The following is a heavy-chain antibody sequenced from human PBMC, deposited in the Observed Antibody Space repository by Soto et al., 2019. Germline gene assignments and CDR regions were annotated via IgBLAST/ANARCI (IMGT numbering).Heavy chain of an antibody. Sequence: SETLSLTCAVSGYSLSLGYYWGWIRQPPGKGLEWIGSIYHSGNTYYNPSLKSRVTISLDTSKNQFSLKLSSVTAADTAVYYCAILPSYCSSTSCQGEGGWFDPWGQGTLVTVSS. J-gene: IGHJ5*02. CDR2: IYHSGNT. CDR3: AILPSYCSSTSCQGEGGWFDP. D-gene: IGHD2-2*01. CDR1: GYSLSLGYY. V-gene: IGHV4-38-2*01.